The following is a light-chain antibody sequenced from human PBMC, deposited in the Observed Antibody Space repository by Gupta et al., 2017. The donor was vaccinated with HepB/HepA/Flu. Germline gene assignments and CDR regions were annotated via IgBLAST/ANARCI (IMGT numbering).Light chain of an antibody. CDR3: SSYTRVSTWV. CDR2: DVT. Sequence: QSALTQPASVSGSPGQSITISCTGTSADVGGYNDVSWYQQHPDKAPKLMSFDVTTRPSGVSSRFSVSKSGNTASLTISGLQAEDEADYYCSSYTRVSTWVFGGGTKVTVL. V-gene: IGLV2-14*03. CDR1: SADVGGYND. J-gene: IGLJ3*02.